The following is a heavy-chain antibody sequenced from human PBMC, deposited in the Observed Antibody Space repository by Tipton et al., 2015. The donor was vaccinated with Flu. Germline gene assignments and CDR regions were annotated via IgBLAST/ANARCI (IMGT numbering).Heavy chain of an antibody. CDR2: ISGSGALI. Sequence: SLRLSCAASGFTFSGYYMSWIRQAPGKGLEWVSYISGSGALIYYADSVKGRFTISRDKAKNSLYLQMNSLRDEDTAVYYCARARVREWFGMDVWGQGTTVTVSS. V-gene: IGHV3-11*04. J-gene: IGHJ6*02. D-gene: IGHD3-3*01. CDR3: ARARVREWFGMDV. CDR1: GFTFSGYY.